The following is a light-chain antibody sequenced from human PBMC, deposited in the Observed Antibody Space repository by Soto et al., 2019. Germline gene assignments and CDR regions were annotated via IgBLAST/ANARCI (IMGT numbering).Light chain of an antibody. CDR3: MQALQTPPWT. CDR2: LGS. Sequence: DLAMTQSPLSLPVTPGEPASISCRSSQSLLHSNGYNYLDWYLQKPGQSPQLLIYLGSNRASGVPDRFSGSGSGTDFTLKISRVEAEDVGVYYCMQALQTPPWTFGQGTKVEIK. J-gene: IGKJ1*01. CDR1: QSLLHSNGYNY. V-gene: IGKV2-28*01.